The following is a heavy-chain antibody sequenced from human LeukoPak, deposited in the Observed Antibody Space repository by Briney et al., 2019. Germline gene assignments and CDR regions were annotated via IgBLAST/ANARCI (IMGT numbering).Heavy chain of an antibody. J-gene: IGHJ5*02. V-gene: IGHV1-46*01. CDR3: ARDNSIHERGWWFDP. CDR2: INPRGTST. Sequence: ASVTVSCKASGYSFTSHYMHWVRQAPGQGLEWMGLINPRGTSTIYAEKFQGRIIMTRDMSTTTDYMELSSLKSDDTAVYYCARDNSIHERGWWFDPWGQGTLVTVSS. CDR1: GYSFTSHY. D-gene: IGHD4-23*01.